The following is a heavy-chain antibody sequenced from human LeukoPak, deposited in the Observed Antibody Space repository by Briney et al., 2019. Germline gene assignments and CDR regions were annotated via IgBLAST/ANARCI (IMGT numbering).Heavy chain of an antibody. V-gene: IGHV1-18*01. CDR3: AREGQLRELLFYYYYGMDV. Sequence: ASVKVSCKASGYTFTSYGISWVRQAPGQGLEWMGWISAYNGNTNYAQKLQGRVTMTTDTSTSTAYMELRSLRSDDTAVYYCAREGQLRELLFYYYYGMDVWGQGTTVTVS. CDR2: ISAYNGNT. J-gene: IGHJ6*02. D-gene: IGHD1-26*01. CDR1: GYTFTSYG.